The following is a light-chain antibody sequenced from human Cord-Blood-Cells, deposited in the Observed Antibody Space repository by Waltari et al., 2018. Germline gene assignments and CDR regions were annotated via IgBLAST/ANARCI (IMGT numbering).Light chain of an antibody. V-gene: IGKV3-11*01. CDR2: DAA. CDR3: QQRSDWPPLT. J-gene: IGKJ4*01. CDR1: QSVSRY. Sequence: EIVLTQSPATLSLSPGDSATLSCRASQSVSRYLAWYQQKPGPAPRLLTFDAANRTTGSPARFSGSGSGTDFTLTISSLEAEDFAVYYCQQRSDWPPLTFGGGTKVEIK.